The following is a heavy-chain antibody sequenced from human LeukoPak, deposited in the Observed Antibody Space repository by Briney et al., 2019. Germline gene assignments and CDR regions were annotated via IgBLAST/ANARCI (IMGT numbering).Heavy chain of an antibody. V-gene: IGHV1-2*02. D-gene: IGHD5-18*01. CDR2: INPKSGDT. Sequence: ASVKVSCKASGYTFINYYVYWVRQAPGQGLEWMGWINPKSGDTKYAQQFQGRVTMTGDTSISTAYLELSRLRSDDTAVYYCASDFTAMVTGFDYWGQGTLVTVSS. CDR1: GYTFINYY. CDR3: ASDFTAMVTGFDY. J-gene: IGHJ4*02.